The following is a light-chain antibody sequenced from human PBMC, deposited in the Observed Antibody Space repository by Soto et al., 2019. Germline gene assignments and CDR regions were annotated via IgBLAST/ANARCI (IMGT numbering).Light chain of an antibody. CDR3: QQYNNWPIT. J-gene: IGKJ5*01. CDR2: GAS. CDR1: QSVYSN. V-gene: IGKV3-15*01. Sequence: EVLMTQSPATLSVSQGERATLXXRASQSVYSNLAWYQEKPGQAPRXLIYGASTRATGIAARFSGSGSGTEFTLTISSLQSEDFAVYYCQQYNNWPITFGQGTRLEIK.